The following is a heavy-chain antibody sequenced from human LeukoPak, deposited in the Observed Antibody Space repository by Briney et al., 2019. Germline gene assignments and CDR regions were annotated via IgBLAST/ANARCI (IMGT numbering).Heavy chain of an antibody. Sequence: SETLSLTCTVSGGSISSSSYYRGWIRQPPGKGLEWIGSIYYSGSTYYNPSLKSRVTISVDTSKNQFSLKLSSVTAADTAVYYCARDTIGGLDYWGQGTLVTVSS. D-gene: IGHD3-3*01. J-gene: IGHJ4*02. CDR3: ARDTIGGLDY. CDR1: GGSISSSSYY. V-gene: IGHV4-39*07. CDR2: IYYSGST.